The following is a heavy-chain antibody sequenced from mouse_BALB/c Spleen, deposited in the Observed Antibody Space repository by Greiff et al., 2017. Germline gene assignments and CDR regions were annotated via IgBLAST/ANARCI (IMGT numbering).Heavy chain of an antibody. V-gene: IGHV5-6*01. Sequence: EVQVVESGGGLVQPGGSLKLSCAASGFTFSSYGMSWVRQTPDKRLEWVATISSGGSYTYYPDSVKGRFTISRDNAKNTLYLQMSSLKSEDTAMYYCARHRDGNYVFDYWGQGTTLTVSS. D-gene: IGHD2-1*01. CDR3: ARHRDGNYVFDY. CDR2: ISSGGSYT. CDR1: GFTFSSYG. J-gene: IGHJ2*01.